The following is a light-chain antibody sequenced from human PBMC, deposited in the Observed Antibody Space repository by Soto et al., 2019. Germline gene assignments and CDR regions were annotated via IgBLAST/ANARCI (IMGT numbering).Light chain of an antibody. CDR1: QSVDSL. V-gene: IGKV3-15*01. CDR3: QQYNNWPIT. CDR2: RAS. J-gene: IGKJ5*01. Sequence: EIVMTQSPATLSVSPGETATLSCKTSQSVDSLLAWYQQKPGQAPRLLIYRASTRTTGIPARFSGSGSGTEFTLTINSLQSEEFAVYYCQQYNNWPITFGQGTRLEI.